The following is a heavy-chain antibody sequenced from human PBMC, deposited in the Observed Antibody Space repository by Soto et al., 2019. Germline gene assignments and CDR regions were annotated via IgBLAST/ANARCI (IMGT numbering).Heavy chain of an antibody. D-gene: IGHD3-16*01. V-gene: IGHV4-59*01. Sequence: SEKLSLSCTVPGGSIRSYYGSGIRQPPGKGLEWIGYIYYSGSTNYNPSLKSRVTISVDTSKNQFSLKLSSVTAADTAVYYCARVWGGAFDIWGQGTMVT. CDR1: GGSIRSYY. CDR3: ARVWGGAFDI. CDR2: IYYSGST. J-gene: IGHJ3*02.